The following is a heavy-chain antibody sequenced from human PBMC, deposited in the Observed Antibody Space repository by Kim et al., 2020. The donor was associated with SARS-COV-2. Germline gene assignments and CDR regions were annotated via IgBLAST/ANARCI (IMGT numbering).Heavy chain of an antibody. Sequence: GGSLRLSCTASGFTFGDYAMSWVRQAPGKGLEWVGFIRSKAYGGTTEYAASVKGRFTISRDDSKSIAYLQMNSLKTEDTAVYYCTRRDLEYSSSSPYYYYMDVWGKGTTVTVSS. CDR3: TRRDLEYSSSSPYYYYMDV. CDR2: IRSKAYGGTT. CDR1: GFTFGDYA. J-gene: IGHJ6*03. V-gene: IGHV3-49*04. D-gene: IGHD6-6*01.